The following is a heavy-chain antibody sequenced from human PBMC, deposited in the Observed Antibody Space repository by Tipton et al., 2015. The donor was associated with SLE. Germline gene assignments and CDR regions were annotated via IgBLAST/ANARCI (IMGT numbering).Heavy chain of an antibody. CDR2: ISGSGGST. V-gene: IGHV3-23*01. J-gene: IGHJ5*02. CDR1: GFTFSSYA. Sequence: SLRLSCAASGFTFSSYAMSWVRQAPGKGLEWVSAISGSGGSTYYADSVKGRFTISRDNSKNTLYLQMNSLRAEDTAVYYCAKDPGIAVAGKRFDPWGQGTLVTVSS. D-gene: IGHD6-19*01. CDR3: AKDPGIAVAGKRFDP.